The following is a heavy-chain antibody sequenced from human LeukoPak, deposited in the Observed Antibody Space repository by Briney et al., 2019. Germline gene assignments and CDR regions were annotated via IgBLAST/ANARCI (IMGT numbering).Heavy chain of an antibody. D-gene: IGHD3-10*01. Sequence: GGSLRLSCAASGFTFSTYGMHWVRQAPGKGLEWVAFVRYDGSKKYYTNSVKGRFTISRDNSKNTLYLQMNSLRSDDTAVYYCARGGVRGVIILGVDYWGQGTLVTVSS. J-gene: IGHJ4*02. CDR1: GFTFSTYG. CDR3: ARGGVRGVIILGVDY. CDR2: VRYDGSKK. V-gene: IGHV3-30*02.